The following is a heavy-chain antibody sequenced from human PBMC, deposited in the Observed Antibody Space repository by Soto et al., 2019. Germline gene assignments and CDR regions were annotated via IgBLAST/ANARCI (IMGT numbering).Heavy chain of an antibody. J-gene: IGHJ6*02. CDR2: ISSSGSTI. V-gene: IGHV3-11*01. Sequence: AGGSLRLSCAASGFTFSDYYMSWIRQAPGKGLEWVSYISSSGSTIYYADSVKGRFTISRDNAKNSLYLQMNSLRAEDTAVYYCARGGWTIFGVVTRYGMDVWGQGTTVTVSS. CDR1: GFTFSDYY. CDR3: ARGGWTIFGVVTRYGMDV. D-gene: IGHD3-3*01.